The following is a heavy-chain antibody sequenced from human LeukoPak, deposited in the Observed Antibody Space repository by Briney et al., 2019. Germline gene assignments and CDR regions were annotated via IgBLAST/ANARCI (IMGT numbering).Heavy chain of an antibody. CDR2: INPNSGGT. V-gene: IGHV1-2*02. CDR1: GYTFTGYC. Sequence: ASVKVSCKASGYTFTGYCMHWVRQAPGQGLEWMGWINPNSGGTNYAQKFQGRVTMTRDTSISTAYMELSRLRSDDTAVYYCASEVSRPYYYDSSGSDAFDIWGQGTMVTVSS. D-gene: IGHD3-22*01. CDR3: ASEVSRPYYYDSSGSDAFDI. J-gene: IGHJ3*02.